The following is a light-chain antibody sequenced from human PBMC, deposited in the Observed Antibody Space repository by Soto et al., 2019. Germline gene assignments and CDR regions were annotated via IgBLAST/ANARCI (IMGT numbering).Light chain of an antibody. V-gene: IGLV2-8*01. CDR1: SSDIGGYNS. CDR2: DVX. J-gene: IGLJ1*01. Sequence: QSALTQSPSASGSPGQSVTISCTGTSSDIGGYNSVSWYQQHPGKAPKVMIYDVXXXXSGVSXSSSGSKSRDTDSMTISGIQAEDEADYYCSSYAGAITFYVFGTGTKVTVL. CDR3: SSYAGAITFYV.